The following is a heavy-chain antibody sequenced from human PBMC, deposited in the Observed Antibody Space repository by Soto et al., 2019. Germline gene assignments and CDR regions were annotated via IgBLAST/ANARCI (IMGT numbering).Heavy chain of an antibody. Sequence: PGGSLRLSCAASGFTFSSYAMSWVRQAPGKGLEWVSAISGSGGSTYYADSVKGRFTISRDNSKNTLSVQMNSLRADDTAVYYCAKVPRYCSGGSCFGGYFDYWGQGTLVTVSS. D-gene: IGHD2-15*01. CDR3: AKVPRYCSGGSCFGGYFDY. CDR1: GFTFSSYA. J-gene: IGHJ4*02. CDR2: ISGSGGST. V-gene: IGHV3-23*01.